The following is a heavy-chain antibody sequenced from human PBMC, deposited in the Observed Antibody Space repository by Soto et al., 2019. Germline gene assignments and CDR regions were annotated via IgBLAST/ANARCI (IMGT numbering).Heavy chain of an antibody. Sequence: GGSLRLSCAASGFTFSSYWMSWVRQAPGKGLEWVANIKQDGSEKYYVDSVKGRFTISRDNAKNSLYLQMNSLRAEDTAVYYCARDFPDYGDYEYYYYYYMDVWGKGTTVTVSS. CDR1: GFTFSSYW. CDR3: ARDFPDYGDYEYYYYYYMDV. CDR2: IKQDGSEK. V-gene: IGHV3-7*01. J-gene: IGHJ6*03. D-gene: IGHD4-17*01.